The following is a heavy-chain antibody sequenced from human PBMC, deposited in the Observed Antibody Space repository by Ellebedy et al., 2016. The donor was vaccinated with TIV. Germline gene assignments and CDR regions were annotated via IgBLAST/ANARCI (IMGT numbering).Heavy chain of an antibody. D-gene: IGHD5-12*01. V-gene: IGHV1-69*13. CDR3: ARGDVDIVAALFDY. Sequence: ASVKVSCKASGGTFSSYAISWVRQAPGQGLEWMGGIIPIFGTANYAQKFQGRVTITADESTSTAYMELSSLRSEDTAVYYCARGDVDIVAALFDYWGQGTLVTVSS. J-gene: IGHJ4*02. CDR2: IIPIFGTA. CDR1: GGTFSSYA.